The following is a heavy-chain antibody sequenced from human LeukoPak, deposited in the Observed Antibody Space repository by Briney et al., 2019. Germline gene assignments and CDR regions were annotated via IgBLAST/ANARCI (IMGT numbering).Heavy chain of an antibody. J-gene: IGHJ4*02. CDR3: GKAIGSGAYYRPDY. CDR2: ITGSGGST. CDR1: GFTVSSKA. D-gene: IGHD3-10*01. V-gene: IGHV3-23*01. Sequence: PGGSLTLLSAASGFTVSSKAMGWIRQAPGKGLEWVSAITGSGGSTYYTDSVKGRFTISRDNSQNTLYLQMNSLRADDTAVYYCGKAIGSGAYYRPDYWGQGTLVTVSS.